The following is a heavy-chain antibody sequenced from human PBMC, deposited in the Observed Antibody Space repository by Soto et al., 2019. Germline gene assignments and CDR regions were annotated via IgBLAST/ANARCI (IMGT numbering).Heavy chain of an antibody. D-gene: IGHD3-22*01. CDR2: ISSSSSYI. CDR1: GFTFSSYS. J-gene: IGHJ4*02. CDR3: ARLTPYDSSGDYCY. V-gene: IGHV3-21*01. Sequence: ELLLVESGGGLGQPGGSLRLSCAAAGFTFSSYSMNWGRQAPGKGLEWVSSISSSSSYIDYADSVKGRFTISKDNAKISPYLQTTSLRAEHAAVYSCARLTPYDSSGDYCYWGQGTLVTVSS.